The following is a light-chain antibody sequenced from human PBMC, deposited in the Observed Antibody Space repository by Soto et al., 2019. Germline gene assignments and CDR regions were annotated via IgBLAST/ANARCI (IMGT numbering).Light chain of an antibody. CDR2: GAS. J-gene: IGKJ1*01. CDR1: QSVSRSY. V-gene: IGKV3-20*01. CDR3: HHYET. Sequence: EIVLTQSPGTLSLSTGDRATRSCRASQSVSRSYLGWYQQKPGQAPRLLMYGASIRAAGVPDRFSGSGSGTEFTLTISRLEPEDFTVYYCHHYETFGQGTKVDI.